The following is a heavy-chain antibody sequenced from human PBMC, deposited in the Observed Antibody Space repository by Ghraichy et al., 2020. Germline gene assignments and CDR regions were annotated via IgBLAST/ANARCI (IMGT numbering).Heavy chain of an antibody. Sequence: QTLSLTCTVSGVSINTTNYSWGWIRQPPGKRLEWIGTLYYTGYTNYNPSLKSRLTISMDTSKNHFSLKLTSVTAADTAFYYCARREASGSDHWGQGTLITVSS. V-gene: IGHV4-39*02. CDR2: LYYTGYT. CDR1: GVSINTTNYS. J-gene: IGHJ1*01. CDR3: ARREASGSDH. D-gene: IGHD2-21*01.